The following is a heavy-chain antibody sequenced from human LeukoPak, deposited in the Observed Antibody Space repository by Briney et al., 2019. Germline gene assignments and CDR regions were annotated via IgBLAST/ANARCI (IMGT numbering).Heavy chain of an antibody. CDR1: GESFSGYY. CDR3: ARGLIAAPFDY. CDR2: INHSGST. Sequence: SETLSLTCAAYGESFSGYYWSWIRQPPGKGLEWIGEINHSGSTNYNPSLKSRVTISVDTSKNQFSLKLSSVTAADTAVYYCARGLIAAPFDYWGQGTLVTVSS. D-gene: IGHD6-6*01. V-gene: IGHV4-34*01. J-gene: IGHJ4*02.